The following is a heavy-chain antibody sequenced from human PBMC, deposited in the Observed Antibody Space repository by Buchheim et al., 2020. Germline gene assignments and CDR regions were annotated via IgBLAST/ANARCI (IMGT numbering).Heavy chain of an antibody. CDR3: AKSRRIAAAGIFDY. CDR1: GFTFSTYA. Sequence: EVQLLESGGGLVQPGGSLRLSCVASGFTFSTYAMSWVRQAPGKGLEWVSSISGSAISTYYADSVKGRFTISRDDSKNTLYLQMNSLRAEDTAVYYCAKSRRIAAAGIFDYWGQGTL. CDR2: ISGSAIST. J-gene: IGHJ4*02. V-gene: IGHV3-23*01. D-gene: IGHD6-13*01.